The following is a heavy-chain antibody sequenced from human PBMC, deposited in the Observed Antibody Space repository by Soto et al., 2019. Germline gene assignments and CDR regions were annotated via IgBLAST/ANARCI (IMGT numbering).Heavy chain of an antibody. CDR3: XRDVMGIVVVTASPLNY. CDR1: GFTFSIYA. Sequence: GGSLRLSCGASGFTFSIYAMHWVRQAPGKGLEWVAVISYDGSNKYYADSVKGRFTISRDNSKNTLYLQMNSLRAEDTAVYYCXRDVMGIVVVTASPLNYWGQGTLVTVSS. V-gene: IGHV3-30-3*01. J-gene: IGHJ4*02. CDR2: ISYDGSNK. D-gene: IGHD2-21*02.